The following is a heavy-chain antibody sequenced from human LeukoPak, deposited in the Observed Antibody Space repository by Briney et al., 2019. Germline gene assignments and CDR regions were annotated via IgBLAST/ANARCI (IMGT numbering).Heavy chain of an antibody. CDR2: VNSDESSI. CDR1: GFTFISYW. J-gene: IGHJ4*02. V-gene: IGHV3-74*01. D-gene: IGHD6-19*01. CDR3: ARENSGFDY. Sequence: GGSLRLSCATTGFTFISYWMHWVRQAPGKGLEWVSNVNSDESSIHYADSVKGRFTVSRDNAKNMLYLQMNSLRVEDTAVYYCARENSGFDYWGQGTLVAVSS.